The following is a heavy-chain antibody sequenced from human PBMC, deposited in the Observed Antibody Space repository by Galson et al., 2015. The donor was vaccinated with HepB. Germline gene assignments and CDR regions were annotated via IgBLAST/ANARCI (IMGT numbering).Heavy chain of an antibody. V-gene: IGHV4-31*03. D-gene: IGHD4-23*01. Sequence: TLSLTCTVSGGSISSGGYYWSWIRQHPGKGLEWIGYIYYSGSTYYNPSLKSRVTISVDTSKNQFSLKLSSVTAADTAVYYCARDQVGGNPDYWGQGTLVTVSS. CDR1: GGSISSGGYY. J-gene: IGHJ4*02. CDR3: ARDQVGGNPDY. CDR2: IYYSGST.